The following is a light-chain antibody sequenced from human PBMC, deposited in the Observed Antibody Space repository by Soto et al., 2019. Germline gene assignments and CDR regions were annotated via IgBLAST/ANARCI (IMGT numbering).Light chain of an antibody. CDR1: QGISSY. Sequence: DIQMTQSPSTLSASTGDRVTITCRASQGISSYLAWYQQKPGEAPKLLIYDASALPRGVPSRFSGSGSGTKFTLTIASLQPDDFATYYCQQYETFSGTFGPGTKVDIK. CDR3: QQYETFSGT. CDR2: DAS. J-gene: IGKJ1*01. V-gene: IGKV1-5*01.